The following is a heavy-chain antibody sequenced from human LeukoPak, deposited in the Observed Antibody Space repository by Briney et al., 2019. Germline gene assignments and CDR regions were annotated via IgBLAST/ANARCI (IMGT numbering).Heavy chain of an antibody. V-gene: IGHV1-18*01. CDR3: AREDDPELRYFDWLLSKGPLDY. Sequence: GASVKVSCKASGYTFTSYGISWVRQAPGQGLEWMGWISAYNGNTNYAQKLQGRVTMTTDTSTSTAYMELRSLRSDDTAVYYCAREDDPELRYFDWLLSKGPLDYWGQGTLVTVSS. CDR1: GYTFTSYG. CDR2: ISAYNGNT. J-gene: IGHJ4*02. D-gene: IGHD3-9*01.